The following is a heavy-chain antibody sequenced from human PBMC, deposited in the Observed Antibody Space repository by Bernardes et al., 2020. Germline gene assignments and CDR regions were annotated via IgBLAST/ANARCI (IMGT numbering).Heavy chain of an antibody. CDR2: ISAYNGNT. CDR1: GYTFTSYG. CDR3: ATVGLSGGSSRGFDP. V-gene: IGHV1-18*01. J-gene: IGHJ5*02. Sequence: ASVKVSCKASGYTFTSYGISWVRQAPGQGLEWMGWISAYNGNTNYAQKLQGRVTMTTDTSTSTAYMELRSLRSDDTAVYYCATVGLSGGSSRGFDPWGQGTLVTVSS. D-gene: IGHD2-15*01.